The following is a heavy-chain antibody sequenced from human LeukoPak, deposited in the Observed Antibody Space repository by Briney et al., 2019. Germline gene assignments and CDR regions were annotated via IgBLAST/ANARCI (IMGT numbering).Heavy chain of an antibody. CDR2: ISYDGSNK. V-gene: IGHV3-30*18. D-gene: IGHD6-13*01. J-gene: IGHJ4*02. CDR1: GFTFSSYG. Sequence: GRSLRLSCAASGFTFSSYGMHWVRQAPGKGLEWVAVISYDGSNKYYADSVKGRFTISRDNSKSTLYLQMNSLRAEDTAVYYCAKARYSSSWYDYFDYWGQGTLVTVSS. CDR3: AKARYSSSWYDYFDY.